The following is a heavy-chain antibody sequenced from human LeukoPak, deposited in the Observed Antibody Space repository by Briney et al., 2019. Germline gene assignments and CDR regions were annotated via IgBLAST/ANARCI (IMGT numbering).Heavy chain of an antibody. V-gene: IGHV1-69*13. CDR1: GGTFSSYA. CDR3: ARDLGITTGTTPYFDY. CDR2: IIPIFGTA. Sequence: ASVKVSCKASGGTFSSYAISWVRQAPGQGLEWMGGIIPIFGTANYAQKFQGRVTITADESTSTAYMELSSLRSEDTAVYYCARDLGITTGTTPYFDYWGQGTLVTVSS. J-gene: IGHJ4*02. D-gene: IGHD1-1*01.